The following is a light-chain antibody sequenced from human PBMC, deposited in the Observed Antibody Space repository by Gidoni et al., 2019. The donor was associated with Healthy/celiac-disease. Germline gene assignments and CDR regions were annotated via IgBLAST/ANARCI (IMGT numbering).Light chain of an antibody. Sequence: DIVMTQSPLSLPVTPGEPASISCRSSQSLLHSNGYNYLDWYLQKPGQSPQLLIYLGSNRASGVPDRFSGSGSGTDFTLKISRVEAEDVGVYYCMQALQTPSTFGPXTKLEIK. J-gene: IGKJ2*01. CDR3: MQALQTPST. CDR1: QSLLHSNGYNY. V-gene: IGKV2-28*01. CDR2: LGS.